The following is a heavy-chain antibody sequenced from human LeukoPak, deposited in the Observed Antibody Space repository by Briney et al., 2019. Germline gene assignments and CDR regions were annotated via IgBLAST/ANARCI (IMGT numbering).Heavy chain of an antibody. CDR1: GYTFTGYY. CDR3: ARVPMNYGGEWYYFDY. D-gene: IGHD4-23*01. V-gene: IGHV1-2*02. CDR2: INPNSGGT. Sequence: ASVKVSCKASGYTFTGYYMHWVRQAPGQGLEWMGWINPNSGGTNYAQKFQGRVTMTRDTPISTAYMELSRLRSDDTAVYYCARVPMNYGGEWYYFDYWGQGTLVTVSS. J-gene: IGHJ4*02.